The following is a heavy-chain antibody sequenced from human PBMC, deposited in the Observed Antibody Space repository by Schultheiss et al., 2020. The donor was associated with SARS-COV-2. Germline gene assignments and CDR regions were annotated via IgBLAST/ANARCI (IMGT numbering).Heavy chain of an antibody. CDR1: GGSISSGGYS. V-gene: IGHV4-30-2*01. D-gene: IGHD3-10*01. Sequence: SETLSLTCAVSGGSISSGGYSWSWIRQPPGKGLEWIGYIYHSGSTYYNPSLKSRVTISVDRSKNQFSLKLSSVTAADTAVYYCAREVGDMVRGAVGAFDIWGQGTMVTVSS. CDR2: IYHSGST. CDR3: AREVGDMVRGAVGAFDI. J-gene: IGHJ3*02.